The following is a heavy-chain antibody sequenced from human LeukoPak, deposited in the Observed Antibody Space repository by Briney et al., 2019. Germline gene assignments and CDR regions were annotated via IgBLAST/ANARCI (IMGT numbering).Heavy chain of an antibody. V-gene: IGHV1-2*02. CDR1: GYTFTGYY. CDR2: INPNSGGT. J-gene: IGHJ4*02. D-gene: IGHD2-2*01. CDR3: ARSRAFQCSSTSCYGYDY. Sequence: ASVKVSCKASGYTFTGYYMHWVRQAPGQGLEWMGCINPNSGGTNYAQKFQGRVTMTRDTSISTAYMELSRLRSDDTAVYYCARSRAFQCSSTSCYGYDYWGQGTLVTVSS.